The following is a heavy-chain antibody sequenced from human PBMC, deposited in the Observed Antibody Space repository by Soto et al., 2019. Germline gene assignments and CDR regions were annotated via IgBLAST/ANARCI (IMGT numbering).Heavy chain of an antibody. CDR3: ARDPLVVPYYYYGMDV. CDR2: IYYSGST. CDR1: GGSVSSGSYY. D-gene: IGHD3-22*01. V-gene: IGHV4-61*01. Sequence: KTSETLSLTCTVSGGSVSSGSYYWSWIRQPPGKGLEWIGYIYYSGSTNYNPSLKSRVTISADTSKNQFSLKLSSVTAADTAVYYCARDPLVVPYYYYGMDVWGQGTTVTVSS. J-gene: IGHJ6*02.